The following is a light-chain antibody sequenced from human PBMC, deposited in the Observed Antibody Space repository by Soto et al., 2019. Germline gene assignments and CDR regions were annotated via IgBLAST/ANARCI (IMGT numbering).Light chain of an antibody. J-gene: IGKJ2*01. V-gene: IGKV1-39*01. CDR2: AAS. CDR3: QQTYRPSYT. CDR1: QSVNRY. Sequence: DIQMTQSPSSLSASLGDRVTITCRASQSVNRYLNWYQQQPGRAPKVLIYAASSLQSGVPSRFSGNGSGTDFTLTITSLQPEDCATYVCQQTYRPSYTFAQGTRLEIK.